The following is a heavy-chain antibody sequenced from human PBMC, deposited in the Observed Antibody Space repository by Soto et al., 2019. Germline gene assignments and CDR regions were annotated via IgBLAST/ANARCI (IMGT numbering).Heavy chain of an antibody. V-gene: IGHV1-2*02. CDR2: INPNSGGT. CDR1: GYTFTGYY. Sequence: ASVKVSCKASGYTFTGYYMHWVRQAPGQGLEWMGWINPNSGGTNYAQKFQGRVTMTRDTSISTAYMELSRLRSDDTAVYYCARSRFGVTIFGVTDYWGQGTLVTVS. CDR3: ARSRFGVTIFGVTDY. D-gene: IGHD3-3*01. J-gene: IGHJ4*02.